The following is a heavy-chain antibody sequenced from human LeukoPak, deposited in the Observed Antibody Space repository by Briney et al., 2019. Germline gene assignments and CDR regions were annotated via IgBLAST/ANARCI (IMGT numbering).Heavy chain of an antibody. CDR1: GYTFTSYG. Sequence: GASVKVSCKASGYTFTSYGISWVRQAPGQGLEWMGWISAYNGNTNYAQKLQGRVTMTTDTSTSTAYMELRSLRSDDTAVYYCARAPFAWLSTGYDWFDPWGQGTLVTVSS. D-gene: IGHD3-9*01. CDR3: ARAPFAWLSTGYDWFDP. CDR2: ISAYNGNT. V-gene: IGHV1-18*01. J-gene: IGHJ5*02.